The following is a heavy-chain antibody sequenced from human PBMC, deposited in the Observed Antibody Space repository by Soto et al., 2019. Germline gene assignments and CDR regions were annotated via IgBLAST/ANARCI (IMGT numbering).Heavy chain of an antibody. CDR1: GGTFSSYA. Sequence: SVKVSCKASGGTFSSYAISWVRQAPGQGLEWMGGIIPIFGTANYAQKFQGRVTITADESTSTAYMELSSLRSEDTAVYYCARYYGSGSYPYYFDYWCQGTLVTVSS. J-gene: IGHJ4*02. D-gene: IGHD3-10*01. CDR3: ARYYGSGSYPYYFDY. CDR2: IIPIFGTA. V-gene: IGHV1-69*13.